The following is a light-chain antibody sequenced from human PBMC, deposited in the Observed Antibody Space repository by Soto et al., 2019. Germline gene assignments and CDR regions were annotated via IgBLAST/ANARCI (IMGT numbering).Light chain of an antibody. Sequence: EIVLTQSPGTLSLSPGERASLSCMASQSLSSSSLAWYLQNPGQSPRHLIYGASHRATGIPDRFSGSGSGTDFTLTISRLEPEDFAVYFCQHHDSSSRFTFGPGTKVDIK. CDR2: GAS. J-gene: IGKJ3*01. V-gene: IGKV3-20*01. CDR1: QSLSSSS. CDR3: QHHDSSSRFT.